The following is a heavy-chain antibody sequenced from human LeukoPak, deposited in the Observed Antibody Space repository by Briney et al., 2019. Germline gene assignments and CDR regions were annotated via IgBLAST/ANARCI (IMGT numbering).Heavy chain of an antibody. CDR3: ARGRASTWVFGVVTDAFDI. Sequence: SETLSLTCTVSGYSISSAYYWAWLRQPPGRGLEWIGSIYHSGSTYYNPSLKSRVTISVDTSKNQFSPKLSSVTAADTAVYYCARGRASTWVFGVVTDAFDIWGQGTMVTVSS. J-gene: IGHJ3*02. CDR1: GYSISSAYY. V-gene: IGHV4-38-2*02. D-gene: IGHD3-3*01. CDR2: IYHSGST.